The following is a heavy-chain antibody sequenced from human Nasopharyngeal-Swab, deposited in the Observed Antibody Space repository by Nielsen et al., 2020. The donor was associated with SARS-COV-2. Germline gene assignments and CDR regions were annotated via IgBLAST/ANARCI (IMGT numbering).Heavy chain of an antibody. J-gene: IGHJ4*02. V-gene: IGHV4-59*01. Sequence: SETLSLTCTVSGDSISNYYWSWIRQPPGKGLEWIGYISHSGSTNYNPSLKSRVTISGDTSKNQFSLKLTSVTAADTAVYYCATGGQYRWHYWGQGALVTVSS. CDR3: ATGGQYRWHY. CDR1: GDSISNYY. D-gene: IGHD2-2*01. CDR2: ISHSGST.